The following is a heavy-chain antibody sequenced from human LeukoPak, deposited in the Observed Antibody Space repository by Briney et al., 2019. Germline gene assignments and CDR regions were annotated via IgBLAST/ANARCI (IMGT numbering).Heavy chain of an antibody. CDR3: ARGHIAAAGKELFDS. CDR1: GYTFTGYY. Sequence: ASVKVSCKASGYTFTGYYMHWVRQAPGQGLEWMGWINPNSGGTDYAQKFQGRVTMTRDTSISTAYMELSRPRSDDTAVYYCARGHIAAAGKELFDSWGQGTLVTVSS. D-gene: IGHD6-13*01. J-gene: IGHJ4*02. V-gene: IGHV1-2*02. CDR2: INPNSGGT.